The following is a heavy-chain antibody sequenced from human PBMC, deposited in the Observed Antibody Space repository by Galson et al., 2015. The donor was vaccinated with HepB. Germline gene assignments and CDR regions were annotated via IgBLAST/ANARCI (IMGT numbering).Heavy chain of an antibody. CDR1: GFTLSTYG. J-gene: IGHJ6*03. CDR2: ISYDGTKK. D-gene: IGHD3-22*01. CDR3: AKDGYYDSSGYYRPRLYYYYYMDV. Sequence: SLRLSCAASGFTLSTYGMHWVRQAPGKGLEWVAVISYDGTKKVHADSVKGRFTISRDNSQNTLYLQMNSLRAEDTAVYYCAKDGYYDSSGYYRPRLYYYYYMDVWGKGTTVTVSS. V-gene: IGHV3-30*18.